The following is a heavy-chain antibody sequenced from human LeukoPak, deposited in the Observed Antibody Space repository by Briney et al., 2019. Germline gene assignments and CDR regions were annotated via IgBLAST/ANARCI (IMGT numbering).Heavy chain of an antibody. D-gene: IGHD6-13*01. V-gene: IGHV3-9*03. J-gene: IGHJ5*02. Sequence: GGSLRLSCAASGFTFDDYAMHWVRQAPGKGLEWVSGISWNSGSIGYADSVKGRFTISRDNAENSLYLQMNSLRAEDMALYYYAKDGHSSSWYGEYNWFDPWGQGTLVTVSS. CDR1: GFTFDDYA. CDR2: ISWNSGSI. CDR3: AKDGHSSSWYGEYNWFDP.